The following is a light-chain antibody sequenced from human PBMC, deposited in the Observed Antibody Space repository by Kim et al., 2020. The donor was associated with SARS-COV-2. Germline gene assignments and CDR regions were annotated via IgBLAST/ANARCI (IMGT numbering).Light chain of an antibody. CDR1: SSDVGGYNY. CDR3: SSYTSTNTLFV. V-gene: IGLV2-14*04. J-gene: IGLJ1*01. Sequence: QSIIISCTETSSDVGGYNYVSWYQQHPGKAPRLTIYDVTKRPSGVSNRFSGSKSGNTASLTISGLQAEDEADYYCSSYTSTNTLFVFGTGTKVTVL. CDR2: DVT.